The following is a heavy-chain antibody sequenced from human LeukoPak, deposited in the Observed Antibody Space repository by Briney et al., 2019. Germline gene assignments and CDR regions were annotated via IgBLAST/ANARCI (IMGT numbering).Heavy chain of an antibody. Sequence: GGSLRLSCVASGFTFSTYGMHWVRQPPGKGLEWVAVISYDGSNKYYADSVKGRFTISRDNSKNTLYLQMNSLRAEDTAVYYCARRRHCFDYWGQGTLVTVSS. CDR1: GFTFSTYG. V-gene: IGHV3-30*03. D-gene: IGHD6-6*01. CDR2: ISYDGSNK. J-gene: IGHJ4*02. CDR3: ARRRHCFDY.